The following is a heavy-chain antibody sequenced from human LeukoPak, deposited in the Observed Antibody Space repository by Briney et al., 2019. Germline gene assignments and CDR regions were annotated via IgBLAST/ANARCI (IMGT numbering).Heavy chain of an antibody. J-gene: IGHJ6*02. Sequence: PGGSLRLSCRDSGFTADVYAMHWVRHLPGKGPKWLAGLSLVTARVENADSVRGRFAVSRDSATKSLYLEMNNLRPEDTGLYYCGRDITSGGLDVWGQGAAVIVSS. CDR1: GFTADVYA. CDR3: GRDITSGGLDV. V-gene: IGHV3-9*02. D-gene: IGHD3-10*01. CDR2: LSLVTARV.